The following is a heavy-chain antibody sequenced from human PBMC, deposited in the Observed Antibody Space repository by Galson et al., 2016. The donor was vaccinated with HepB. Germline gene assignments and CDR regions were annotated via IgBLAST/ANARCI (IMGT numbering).Heavy chain of an antibody. CDR1: GFTFSTYG. V-gene: IGHV3-21*01. CDR2: IDSSSRYI. CDR3: ASHSGYCSNFNCQATIDC. D-gene: IGHD2-2*01. Sequence: SLRLSCAGSGFTFSTYGMDWFRQAPGKGLECVSSIDSSSRYIYYADSVRGRFTISRDNAKNSLFLQMNSLRAEDTAVYYCASHSGYCSNFNCQATIDCWGQGTLVTVSS. J-gene: IGHJ4*02.